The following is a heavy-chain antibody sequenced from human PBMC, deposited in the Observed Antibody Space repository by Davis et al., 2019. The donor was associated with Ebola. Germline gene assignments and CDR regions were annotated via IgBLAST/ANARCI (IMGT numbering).Heavy chain of an antibody. D-gene: IGHD6-6*01. CDR1: GSTLTNNY. CDR2: IFYSRTVRT. CDR3: TRQFSSSSYADF. V-gene: IGHV4-59*08. Sequence: PSETLSLTCTVSGSTLTNNYWSWIRQTPGKGLEWIGYIFYSRTVRTKYNPSLKNRVTISEGPTQRQFSLQLTSVTAEDSATYYCTRQFSSSSYADFWGQGIPVTVSS. J-gene: IGHJ1*01.